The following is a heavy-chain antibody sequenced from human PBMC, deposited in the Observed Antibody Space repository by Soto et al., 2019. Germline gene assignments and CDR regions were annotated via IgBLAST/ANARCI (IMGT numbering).Heavy chain of an antibody. CDR3: ARRKHDYGHYWFDP. CDR2: IDPSDSYT. D-gene: IGHD4-17*01. Sequence: GESLKISCRGSGYSFSTYWTSWVRQMPGKGLEWMGRIDPSDSYTDYSPSFQGHVTISADKSISTAYLQWSSLKASDTAMYYCARRKHDYGHYWFDPWGQGTLVTVSS. J-gene: IGHJ5*02. V-gene: IGHV5-10-1*01. CDR1: GYSFSTYW.